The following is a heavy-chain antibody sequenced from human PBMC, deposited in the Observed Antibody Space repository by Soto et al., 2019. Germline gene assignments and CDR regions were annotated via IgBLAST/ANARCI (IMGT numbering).Heavy chain of an antibody. V-gene: IGHV1-69*19. CDR1: GGTFNTYA. D-gene: IGHD3-10*01. CDR2: ISPMFGAA. CDR3: AREVQVHTAAFVY. J-gene: IGHJ4*02. Sequence: QVQLVQSGAEMKKPGSSVKVSCQSSGGTFNTYAMNWVRQAPGQGPEWMGDISPMFGAANYAPKFQGRVDITADESTGTSYMQLSRLTSEDTALYFCAREVQVHTAAFVYLGQGTLVTVSS.